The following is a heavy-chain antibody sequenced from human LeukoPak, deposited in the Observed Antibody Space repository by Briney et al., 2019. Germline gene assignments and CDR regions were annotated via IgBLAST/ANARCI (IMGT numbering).Heavy chain of an antibody. CDR2: MNPNSGNT. CDR1: GYTFTSSD. D-gene: IGHD6-13*01. J-gene: IGHJ4*02. V-gene: IGHV1-8*01. CDR3: ATGRGYISSWSFDS. Sequence: ASVKVSCKASGYTFTSSDINWVRQATGQGLEWMGWMNPNSGNTGYAQKFQGRVTMTRNTSISTAYMDLSSLTSEDTAVYYCATGRGYISSWSFDSWGQGTLVTVSS.